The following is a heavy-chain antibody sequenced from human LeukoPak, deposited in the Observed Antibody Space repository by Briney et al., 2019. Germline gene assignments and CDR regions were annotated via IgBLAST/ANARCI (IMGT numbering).Heavy chain of an antibody. D-gene: IGHD2-2*01. CDR2: IRSKAYGGTT. J-gene: IGHJ4*02. CDR1: GFVFGDYT. CDR3: ARGQWDPFVVVVAAMLDY. V-gene: IGHV3-49*04. Sequence: GGSLRLSCTTSGFVFGDYTLNWVRQAPGKGLEWVGFIRSKAYGGTTQYAASVKGRFTISTDDSKSIAYLQMNSLKTEDTAVYYCARGQWDPFVVVVAAMLDYWGQGTLVTVSS.